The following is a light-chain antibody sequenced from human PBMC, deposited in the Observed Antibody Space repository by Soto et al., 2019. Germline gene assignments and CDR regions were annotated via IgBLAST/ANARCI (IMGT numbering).Light chain of an antibody. Sequence: QSVLTQPASVSGSPGQSITISCTGTSSDVGGYNYVSWYQQHPGKAPKLMIYDVNNRPSGVSNRFSGSKSGNTASLTISGLQAEDEADYYCSSYTGSNTYVVFGGGTKLTVL. J-gene: IGLJ2*01. CDR3: SSYTGSNTYVV. V-gene: IGLV2-14*01. CDR2: DVN. CDR1: SSDVGGYNY.